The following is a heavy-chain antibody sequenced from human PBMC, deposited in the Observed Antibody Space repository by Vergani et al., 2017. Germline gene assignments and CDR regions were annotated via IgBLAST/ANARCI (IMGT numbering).Heavy chain of an antibody. V-gene: IGHV3-30*01. CDR3: ATPQAPMVRDEYYCDY. Sequence: QVQLVESGGGVVQPGRSLRLSCAASGFTFSSYAMHWVRQAPGKGLEWVAVISYDGSNKYYADSVKGRFTISRDNSKNTLYLQMNSLRAEDTAVYYCATPQAPMVRDEYYCDYWGQGTLVTVSS. D-gene: IGHD3-10*01. CDR1: GFTFSSYA. CDR2: ISYDGSNK. J-gene: IGHJ4*02.